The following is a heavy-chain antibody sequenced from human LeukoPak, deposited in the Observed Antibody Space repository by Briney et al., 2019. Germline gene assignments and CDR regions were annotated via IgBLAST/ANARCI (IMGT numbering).Heavy chain of an antibody. CDR3: ARGTLNSGYDV. V-gene: IGHV3-7*01. CDR1: GFTFSSYG. Sequence: PGGSLRLSCAASGFTFSSYGMHWVRQAPGKGLEWVANIKQDGSEKYYVDSVKGRFTISRDNAKNSLYLQMNSLRAEDTAVYYCARGTLNSGYDVWGKGTTVTVSS. J-gene: IGHJ6*04. D-gene: IGHD5-12*01. CDR2: IKQDGSEK.